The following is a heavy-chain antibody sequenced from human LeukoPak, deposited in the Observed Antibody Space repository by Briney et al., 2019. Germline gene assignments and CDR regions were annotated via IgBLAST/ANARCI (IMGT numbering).Heavy chain of an antibody. CDR1: GFIFTTYA. J-gene: IGHJ4*02. Sequence: PGGSLRLSCTASGFIFTTYAMSWVRQAPGKGLEWVAFISGSGGGGTYYADSVKGRFTISRDNSKNTLYLQMDSLRAEDTALYYCAENSLRSFQYWGQGTLVTVSS. V-gene: IGHV3-23*01. CDR3: AENSLRSFQY. D-gene: IGHD5/OR15-5a*01. CDR2: ISGSGGGGT.